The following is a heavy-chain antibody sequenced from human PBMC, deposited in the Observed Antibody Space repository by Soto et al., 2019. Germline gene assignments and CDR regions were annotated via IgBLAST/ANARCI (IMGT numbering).Heavy chain of an antibody. CDR2: IYYSGST. Sequence: SETLSLTCTVSGGSISSGDYYWSWIRQPPGKGLEWIGYIYYSGSTYYNPSLKSRVTISVDTSKNQFSLKLSSVTAADTAVYYCARAVENYYDSSGYYFYFDYWGQGTRVTVSS. V-gene: IGHV4-30-4*01. CDR1: GGSISSGDYY. J-gene: IGHJ4*02. CDR3: ARAVENYYDSSGYYFYFDY. D-gene: IGHD3-22*01.